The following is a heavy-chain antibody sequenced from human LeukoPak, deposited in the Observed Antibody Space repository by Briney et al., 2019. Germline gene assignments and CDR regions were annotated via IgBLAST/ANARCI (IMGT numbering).Heavy chain of an antibody. Sequence: GGSLRLSCAASGFTFSSYWMSWVRQAPGKGLEWVANIKQDGSEKYYVDSVKGRFTISRDNSKNTLYLQMNSLRAEDTAVYYCARAHYYDSSGYYSSYFDYWGQGTLVTVSS. D-gene: IGHD3-22*01. J-gene: IGHJ4*02. CDR2: IKQDGSEK. CDR3: ARAHYYDSSGYYSSYFDY. CDR1: GFTFSSYW. V-gene: IGHV3-7*01.